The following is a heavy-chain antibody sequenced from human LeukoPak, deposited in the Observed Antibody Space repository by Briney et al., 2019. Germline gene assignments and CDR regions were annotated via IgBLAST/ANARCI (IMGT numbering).Heavy chain of an antibody. J-gene: IGHJ4*02. V-gene: IGHV1-2*02. D-gene: IGHD6-6*01. CDR2: INPNTGGT. CDR1: GYTFTGYY. CDR3: ARAPGHRENDPSIAARGDY. Sequence: VKVSCKASGYTFTGYYIHWVRQAPGQGLEWMGWINPNTGGTNCAQKFQGRVTMTRDTSISTAYMDLSRLTSDDTAVYYCARAPGHRENDPSIAARGDYWGQGTLVTVSS.